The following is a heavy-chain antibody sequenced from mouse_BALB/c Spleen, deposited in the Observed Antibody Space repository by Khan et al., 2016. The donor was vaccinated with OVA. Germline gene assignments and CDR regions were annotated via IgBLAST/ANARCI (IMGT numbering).Heavy chain of an antibody. V-gene: IGHV1S81*02. J-gene: IGHJ3*01. CDR1: GYTFTSYY. CDR3: TRSVYGTFAY. Sequence: QVQLQQSGAELVKPGASVRLSCKASGYTFTSYYLYWVKQRPGQGLEWIGDINPSNGGTNINEKFKNKATLTVEKSSSKAYMQLSSLTSDDSSFYYCTRSVYGTFAYWGQGTLVTVSA. CDR2: INPSNGGT. D-gene: IGHD2-1*01.